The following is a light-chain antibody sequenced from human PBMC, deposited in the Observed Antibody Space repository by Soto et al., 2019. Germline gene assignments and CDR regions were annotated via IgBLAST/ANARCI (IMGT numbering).Light chain of an antibody. Sequence: QTVVTQPPSSSGTPGQRVTISCSGSSSNIGSRYVYWYQVVPGTAPKLLLYWNDQRPSGVPARFSGSKSGTSASLAISGLRSEDDADYYCGAWDDRLSGYFFGSGTKLTVL. CDR2: WND. J-gene: IGLJ1*01. V-gene: IGLV1-47*01. CDR1: SSNIGSRY. CDR3: GAWDDRLSGYF.